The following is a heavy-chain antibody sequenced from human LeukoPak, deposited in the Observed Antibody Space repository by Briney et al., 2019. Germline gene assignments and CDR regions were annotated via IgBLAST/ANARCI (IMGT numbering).Heavy chain of an antibody. Sequence: SETLSLTCAVYGGSFSGYYWSWIRQPPGKGLEWIGEINHSGSTNYNPSLKSRVTISVDTSKNQFSLKLSSVTAADTAVYYCAREELVTAWNYWGQGTLVTVSS. J-gene: IGHJ4*02. V-gene: IGHV4-34*01. CDR3: AREELVTAWNY. CDR2: INHSGST. CDR1: GGSFSGYY. D-gene: IGHD2-21*02.